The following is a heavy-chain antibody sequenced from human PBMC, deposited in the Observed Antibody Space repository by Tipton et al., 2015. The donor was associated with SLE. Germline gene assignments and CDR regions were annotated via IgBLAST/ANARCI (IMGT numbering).Heavy chain of an antibody. V-gene: IGHV4-59*11. CDR3: ARKGGMSWFDP. Sequence: TLSLTSTVSGGSIRSHYWSWIRQPPGKGLEWIGYIYYSGYTNYNPSLKSRVTISVDTSKNQFSLRLSYVTAADTAVDYCARKGGMSWFDPWGQGTLVTVSS. J-gene: IGHJ5*02. CDR1: GGSIRSHY. CDR2: IYYSGYT.